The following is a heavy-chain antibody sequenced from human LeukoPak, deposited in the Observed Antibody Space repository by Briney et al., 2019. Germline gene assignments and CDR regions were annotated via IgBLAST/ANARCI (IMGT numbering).Heavy chain of an antibody. J-gene: IGHJ5*02. V-gene: IGHV3-48*03. Sequence: PGGSLRLSCAASGFTFSSYEMNWVRQAPGKGLEWVSYISSSGSTIYYADSVKGRFTISRDNAKNSLYLQMNSLRAEDTAVYYCARELHGSGWYRVNWFDPWGQGTLVTVSS. CDR2: ISSSGSTI. D-gene: IGHD6-19*01. CDR3: ARELHGSGWYRVNWFDP. CDR1: GFTFSSYE.